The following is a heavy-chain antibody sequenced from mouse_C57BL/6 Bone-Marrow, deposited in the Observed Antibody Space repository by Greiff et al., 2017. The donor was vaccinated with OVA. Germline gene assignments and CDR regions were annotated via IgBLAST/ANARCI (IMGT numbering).Heavy chain of an antibody. CDR2: IDPSDSYT. Sequence: QVQLQQPGAELVKPGASVKLSCKASGYTFTSYWMQWVKQRPGQGLEWIGEIDPSDSYTNYNQKFKGKATLTVDTSSSTAYMQLSSLTSEDSAVYYCAREGVLLRSSSEGFDYWGQGTTLTVSS. CDR3: AREGVLLRSSSEGFDY. J-gene: IGHJ2*01. CDR1: GYTFTSYW. V-gene: IGHV1-50*01. D-gene: IGHD1-1*01.